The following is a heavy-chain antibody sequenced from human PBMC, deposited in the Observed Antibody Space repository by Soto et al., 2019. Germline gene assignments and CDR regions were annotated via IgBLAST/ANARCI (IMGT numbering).Heavy chain of an antibody. CDR2: ITYGGGNT. J-gene: IGHJ4*02. D-gene: IGHD3-10*01. Sequence: GGSLRLSCAASGFTLSSYAMPWVRQAPGKGLEWVAAITYGGGNTYYADSVKGRFTISRDNSKNTLYLQMNSLRAKDTAVYYCARDISEYYGSGSYSLDYWGQGTMVTVSS. CDR1: GFTLSSYA. V-gene: IGHV3-30-3*01. CDR3: ARDISEYYGSGSYSLDY.